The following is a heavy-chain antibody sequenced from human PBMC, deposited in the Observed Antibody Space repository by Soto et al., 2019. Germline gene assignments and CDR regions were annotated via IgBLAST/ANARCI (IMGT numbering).Heavy chain of an antibody. V-gene: IGHV4-34*02. J-gene: IGHJ5*02. CDR2: ITHSGTT. CDR1: GRSFTGFY. D-gene: IGHD6-19*01. Sequence: QVQLQQWGAGLLKPSETLSLTCGVYGRSFTGFYWSWIRQPPGKGLEWLGEITHSGTTDYNPSLKSRLTISVDTSRQQFSLKLTSVTAADTAVYYCASAQLAVARWSSWGQGTLVTVSS. CDR3: ASAQLAVARWSS.